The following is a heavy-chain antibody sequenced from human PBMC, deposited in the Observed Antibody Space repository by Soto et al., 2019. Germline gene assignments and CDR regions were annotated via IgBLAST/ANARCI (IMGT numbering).Heavy chain of an antibody. CDR2: INPNSGGT. CDR3: ARGPYYDILTGYYRGPPPVYGMDV. J-gene: IGHJ6*02. Sequence: VASVKVSCKASGYTFTCYYIHWVRQAPGQGLEWMGWINPNSGGTNYAQKFQGWVTMTRDTSISTAYMELSRLRSDDTAVYYCARGPYYDILTGYYRGPPPVYGMDVWGQATTVTVSS. D-gene: IGHD3-9*01. CDR1: GYTFTCYY. V-gene: IGHV1-2*04.